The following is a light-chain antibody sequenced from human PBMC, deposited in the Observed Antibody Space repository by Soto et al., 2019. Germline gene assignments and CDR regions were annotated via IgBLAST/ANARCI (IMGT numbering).Light chain of an antibody. V-gene: IGKV3-20*01. J-gene: IGKJ2*01. CDR2: SAS. Sequence: EIVLTQSPGTLSLSPGERATLSCRASKSVSTSYLAWYQQKPGQAPRLLIYSASSRATGIPDRFSGSGSGTDFTLTISRLEPEDFAVYYCQLYDNSLDTFGQGTGLEIK. CDR1: KSVSTSY. CDR3: QLYDNSLDT.